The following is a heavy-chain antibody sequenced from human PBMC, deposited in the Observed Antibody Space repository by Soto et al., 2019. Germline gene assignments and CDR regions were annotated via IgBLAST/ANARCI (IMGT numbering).Heavy chain of an antibody. D-gene: IGHD2-8*01. CDR2: IGTGGDRI. V-gene: IGHV3-48*03. Sequence: EEQLVESGGGLVQPGGSLRISCISSGFALDTYDMSWVRQAPGKALEWISHIGTGGDRIYYSDSVKGRFTISRDNARNSLYLQMSGLRDDDTALYYCAGERELMYAPYDAFNIWGQGTLVTVSS. CDR1: GFALDTYD. J-gene: IGHJ3*02. CDR3: AGERELMYAPYDAFNI.